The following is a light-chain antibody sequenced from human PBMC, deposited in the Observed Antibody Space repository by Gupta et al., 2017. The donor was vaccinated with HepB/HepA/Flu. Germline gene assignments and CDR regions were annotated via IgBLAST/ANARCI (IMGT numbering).Light chain of an antibody. J-gene: IGLJ2*01. CDR3: ASCDSSLSGAV. CDR1: SPNIGAGYD. V-gene: IGLV1-40*01. CDR2: ANS. Sequence: QSVPTHPPSVSWAPGQRVTISLPGSSPNIGAGYDVHLYQQLPGTAPKRLIYANSKRPSGVPDRFSGSKSGTSASLAINGLQAEDEADYYCASCDSSLSGAVFGGGTKLTVL.